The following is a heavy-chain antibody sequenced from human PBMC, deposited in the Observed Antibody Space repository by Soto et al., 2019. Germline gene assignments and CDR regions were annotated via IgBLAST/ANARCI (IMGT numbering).Heavy chain of an antibody. D-gene: IGHD3-10*01. CDR3: ARDRRGLGITMVRGVTINGMDV. CDR1: GGTFSSYA. V-gene: IGHV1-69*13. CDR2: IIPIFGTA. J-gene: IGHJ6*04. Sequence: SVKVSCKASGGTFSSYAISWVRQAPGQGLEWMGGIIPIFGTANYAQKFQGRVTITADESTSTAYMGLSSLRSEDTAVYYCARDRRGLGITMVRGVTINGMDVGGKGTTVTVSS.